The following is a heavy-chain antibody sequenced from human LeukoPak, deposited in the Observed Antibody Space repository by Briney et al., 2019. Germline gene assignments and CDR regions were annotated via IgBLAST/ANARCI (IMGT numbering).Heavy chain of an antibody. CDR2: IRYDGSNK. Sequence: GGSLRLSCAASGFTFSSYGMHWVRQAPGKGLDWVAFIRYDGSNKYYADSVKGRFTISRDNSKNTLYLQMNSLRAEDTAVYYCARDFTMVRGVIIYYYMDVWGKGTTVTVSS. D-gene: IGHD3-10*01. CDR3: ARDFTMVRGVIIYYYMDV. CDR1: GFTFSSYG. V-gene: IGHV3-30*02. J-gene: IGHJ6*03.